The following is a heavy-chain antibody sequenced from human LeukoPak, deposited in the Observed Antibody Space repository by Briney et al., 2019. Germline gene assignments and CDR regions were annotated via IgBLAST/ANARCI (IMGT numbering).Heavy chain of an antibody. CDR2: IYTSGST. CDR1: GGSISSYY. Sequence: PSETLSLTCTVSGGSISSYYRSWIRQPPGKGLEWIGYIYTSGSTNYNPSLKSRVTISVDTSKNQFSLKLSSVTAADTAVYYCARGGSSVDPWGQGTLVTVSS. D-gene: IGHD1-26*01. CDR3: ARGGSSVDP. J-gene: IGHJ5*02. V-gene: IGHV4-4*09.